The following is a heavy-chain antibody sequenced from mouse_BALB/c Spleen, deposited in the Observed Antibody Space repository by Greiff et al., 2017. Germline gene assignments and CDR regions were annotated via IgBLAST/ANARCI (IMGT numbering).Heavy chain of an antibody. Sequence: DVQLVESGPGLVKPSQSLSLTCTVTGYSITSDYAWNWIRQFPGNKLEWMGYISYSGSTSYNPSLKSRISITRDTSKNQFFLQLNSVTTEDTATYYCARDDYEGGFAYWGQGTLVTVSA. D-gene: IGHD2-4*01. CDR2: ISYSGST. CDR1: GYSITSDYA. V-gene: IGHV3-2*02. CDR3: ARDDYEGGFAY. J-gene: IGHJ3*01.